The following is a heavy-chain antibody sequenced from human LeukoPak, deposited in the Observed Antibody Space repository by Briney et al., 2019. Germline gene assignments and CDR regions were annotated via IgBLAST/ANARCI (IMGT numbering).Heavy chain of an antibody. Sequence: PSETLSLTCSVSGDSISTSSSYWGWIRQPPGKGLEWIGSIYYSGSTYYNTSLKSRVTISVDTSKNQFSLKLNSVTAADTAVYYCARATYGSGSYPSHYYFDYWGQGTLVTVSS. V-gene: IGHV4-39*01. CDR2: IYYSGST. D-gene: IGHD3-10*01. J-gene: IGHJ4*02. CDR3: ARATYGSGSYPSHYYFDY. CDR1: GDSISTSSSY.